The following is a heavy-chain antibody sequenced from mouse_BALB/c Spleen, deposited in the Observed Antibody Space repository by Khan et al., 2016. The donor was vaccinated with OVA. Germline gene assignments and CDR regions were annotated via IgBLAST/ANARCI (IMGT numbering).Heavy chain of an antibody. Sequence: VQLKQSGPGLVKPSQSLSLTCTVTGYSITSGYAWNWIRQFPGNKLEWMGYISYIVSPSFNPSLRSRIPITRDTSKNQFFLQLNSVTTEDTATYYCARKNYYGYAMDYWGQGTSVTVSS. V-gene: IGHV3-2*02. CDR3: ARKNYYGYAMDY. CDR1: GYSITSGYA. D-gene: IGHD1-1*01. J-gene: IGHJ4*01. CDR2: ISYIVSP.